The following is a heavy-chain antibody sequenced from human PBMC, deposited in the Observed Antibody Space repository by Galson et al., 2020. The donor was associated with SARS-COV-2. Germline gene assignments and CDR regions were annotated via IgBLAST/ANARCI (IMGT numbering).Heavy chain of an antibody. D-gene: IGHD6-13*01. CDR1: GGSFSGYY. CDR2: INSSGST. J-gene: IGHJ2*01. V-gene: IGHV4-34*01. CDR3: ARLFHSSSWYTGYFDL. Sequence: SETLSLTCAVYGGSFSGYYWSWIRQPPGKGLEWIGEINSSGSTNYNPSLKSRVTISVDTSKNQFSLKLSSVTAADTAVYYCARLFHSSSWYTGYFDLWGRGTLVTVSS.